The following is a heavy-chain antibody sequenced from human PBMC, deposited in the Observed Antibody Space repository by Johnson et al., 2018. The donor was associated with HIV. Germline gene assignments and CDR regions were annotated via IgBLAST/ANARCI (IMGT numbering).Heavy chain of an antibody. CDR3: AKAVGGYAFDI. CDR1: GFTFDYYW. CDR2: IHSDETAT. J-gene: IGHJ3*02. D-gene: IGHD1-26*01. V-gene: IGHV3-74*02. Sequence: VQLVESGGGLVQPGGSLRLSCAASGFTFDYYWMHWVRQAPGKGLVWVSHIHSDETATTSADSVKGRFTISRDNARNPLYHQLNSLVAEDTAVYYCAKAVGGYAFDIWGQGTMVTVSS.